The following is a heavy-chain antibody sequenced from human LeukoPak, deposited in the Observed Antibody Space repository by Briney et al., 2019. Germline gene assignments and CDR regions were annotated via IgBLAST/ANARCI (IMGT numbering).Heavy chain of an antibody. D-gene: IGHD3-10*01. J-gene: IGHJ4*02. Sequence: GGSLRLSCAASRFTFSSYSMNWVRQAPGKGLEWVSSISSSSSYIYYADSVKGRFTISRDNAKNTLYLQMNSLRAEDTAVYYCAKEDYYGSGSIVYWGQGTLVTVSS. V-gene: IGHV3-21*04. CDR1: RFTFSSYS. CDR3: AKEDYYGSGSIVY. CDR2: ISSSSSYI.